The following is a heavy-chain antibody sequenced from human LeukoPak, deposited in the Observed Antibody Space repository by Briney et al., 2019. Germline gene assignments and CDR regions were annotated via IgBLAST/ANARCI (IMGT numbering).Heavy chain of an antibody. Sequence: SETLSLTCSVSGGSITSHYWSWIRQPPGKGLEYIRYVYYSGSTNYNPSLKSRVTISADTSKNQFSLKLSSVTAADTAVYYCARLRATYYYGSSNYHLEYWGQGTLVTVSS. D-gene: IGHD3-10*01. V-gene: IGHV4-59*08. J-gene: IGHJ4*02. CDR2: VYYSGST. CDR3: ARLRATYYYGSSNYHLEY. CDR1: GGSITSHY.